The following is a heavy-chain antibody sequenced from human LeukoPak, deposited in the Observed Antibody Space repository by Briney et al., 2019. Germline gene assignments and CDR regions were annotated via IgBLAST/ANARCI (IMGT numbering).Heavy chain of an antibody. CDR1: GFTFSDYS. Sequence: GGSLRLSCAASGFTFSDYSMNWVRQAPGKGLEWVSYISSSSSTIYYADSVKGRFTISRDNAKNSLYLQMNSLRAEDTAVYYCARDGEAFSYYYDSSGYYSDYYMDVWGKGTTVTVSS. J-gene: IGHJ6*03. CDR3: ARDGEAFSYYYDSSGYYSDYYMDV. D-gene: IGHD3-22*01. V-gene: IGHV3-48*01. CDR2: ISSSSSTI.